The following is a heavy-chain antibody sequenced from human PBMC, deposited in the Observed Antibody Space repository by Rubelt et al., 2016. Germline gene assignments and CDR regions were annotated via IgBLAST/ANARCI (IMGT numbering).Heavy chain of an antibody. V-gene: IGHV4-59*11. J-gene: IGHJ4*02. CDR1: GGSISSHY. CDR2: IYSSGST. Sequence: TLSLTCTVSGGSISSHYWSWIRQPPGKGLEWIGYIYSSGSTNYNPSLKSRVTMSVDTSKNQFSLKLSSVTAADTAVYYCARGRNPDYWGQGTLVTVSS. CDR3: ARGRNPDY. D-gene: IGHD1-14*01.